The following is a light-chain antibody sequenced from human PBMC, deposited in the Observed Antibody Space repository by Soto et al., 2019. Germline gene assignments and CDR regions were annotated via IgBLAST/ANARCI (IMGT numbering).Light chain of an antibody. CDR2: KAS. Sequence: DIQMPQSPSTLSASVGDRVTITCRASQSISSWLAWYQQKPGKAPKLLIYKASSLESGVPSRFSGSGSGTEFTLTISSLLPDDFATYYCQQYKSYSLTFGGGTKVDI. CDR1: QSISSW. V-gene: IGKV1-5*03. J-gene: IGKJ4*01. CDR3: QQYKSYSLT.